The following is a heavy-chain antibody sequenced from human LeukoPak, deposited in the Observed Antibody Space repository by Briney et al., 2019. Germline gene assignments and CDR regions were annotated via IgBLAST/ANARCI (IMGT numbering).Heavy chain of an antibody. J-gene: IGHJ3*02. CDR3: ARSIAHDAFDI. CDR2: IYYSGST. D-gene: IGHD6-13*01. CDR1: GGSISSGDYY. Sequence: SETLSLTCTVSGGSISSGDYYWSWIRQPPGKGLEWIGYIYYSGSTYYNPSLKSQVTISVDTSKNQFSLKLSSVTAADTAVYYCARSIAHDAFDIWGQGTMVTVSS. V-gene: IGHV4-30-4*01.